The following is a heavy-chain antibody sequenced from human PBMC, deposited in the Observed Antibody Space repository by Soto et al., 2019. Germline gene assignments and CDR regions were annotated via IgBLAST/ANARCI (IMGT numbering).Heavy chain of an antibody. D-gene: IGHD2-15*01. V-gene: IGHV4-39*01. Sequence: QLQLQESGPGLVKPSETLSLTCTVSGGSISSSSYYWGWIRQPPGKGLEWIGSIYYSGSTYYNPSLKSRVTISVDTSKNQSSLKLSSVTAADTAVYYCARHVLSRWAFDIWGQGTMVTVSS. CDR1: GGSISSSSYY. CDR2: IYYSGST. J-gene: IGHJ3*02. CDR3: ARHVLSRWAFDI.